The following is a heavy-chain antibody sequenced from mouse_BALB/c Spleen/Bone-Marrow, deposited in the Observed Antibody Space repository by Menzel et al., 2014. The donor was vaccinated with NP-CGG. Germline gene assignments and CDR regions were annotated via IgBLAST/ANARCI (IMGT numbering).Heavy chain of an antibody. CDR2: ISNGGGST. Sequence: EVKLVESGGGLVQPGGSLKLSCATSGFTFSDYYMHWVRQTPEKRLEWVAYISNGGGSTYYPDTVKGRFTISRDNAKNTLYLQMSRLKSEDTAMYYCARHNYDETWFAYWGQGTLVTVSA. J-gene: IGHJ3*01. CDR1: GFTFSDYY. V-gene: IGHV5-12*02. CDR3: ARHNYDETWFAY. D-gene: IGHD2-4*01.